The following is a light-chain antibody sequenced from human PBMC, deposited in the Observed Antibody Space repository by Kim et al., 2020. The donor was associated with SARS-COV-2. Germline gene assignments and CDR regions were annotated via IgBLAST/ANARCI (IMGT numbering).Light chain of an antibody. CDR2: GAS. Sequence: EVVLTQFPGKLSLSPGERATLSCRASQSLDSNYLVWYQHKTGQAPRLLIYGASIRATGIPDRFSGSGSGTYFTLTISRLEPEDFAVYYCHQYGASPPLTFGQGTRLEIK. CDR3: HQYGASPPLT. J-gene: IGKJ5*01. V-gene: IGKV3-20*01. CDR1: QSLDSNY.